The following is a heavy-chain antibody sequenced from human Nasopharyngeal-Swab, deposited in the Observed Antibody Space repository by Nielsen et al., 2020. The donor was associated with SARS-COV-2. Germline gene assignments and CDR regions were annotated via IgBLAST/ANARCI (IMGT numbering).Heavy chain of an antibody. CDR3: ARGLYGSGSYYSPFDY. V-gene: IGHV4-34*01. D-gene: IGHD3-10*01. CDR2: INHSGST. Sequence: SETLSLTCAVYGGSFSGYYWSWIRQPPGKGLEWIGEINHSGSTKYNPSLKSRVTISVDTSKNQFSLKLSSVTAADTAVYYCARGLYGSGSYYSPFDYWGQGTLVTVSS. CDR1: GGSFSGYY. J-gene: IGHJ4*02.